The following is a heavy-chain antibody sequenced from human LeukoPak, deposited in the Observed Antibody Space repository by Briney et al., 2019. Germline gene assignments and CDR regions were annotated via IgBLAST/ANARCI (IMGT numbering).Heavy chain of an antibody. D-gene: IGHD3-10*01. V-gene: IGHV3-30*02. J-gene: IGHJ4*02. CDR2: DGSNK. Sequence: DGSNKYYADSVMGRFTISRDNSKNTLYLQMNSLRAEDTAVYCCAKDQRHYGSGSPHYYFDYWGQGTLVTVSS. CDR3: AKDQRHYGSGSPHYYFDY.